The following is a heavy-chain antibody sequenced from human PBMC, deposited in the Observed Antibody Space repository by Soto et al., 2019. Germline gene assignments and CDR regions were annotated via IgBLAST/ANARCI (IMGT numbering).Heavy chain of an antibody. CDR1: GFTFSSYA. D-gene: IGHD3-10*01. V-gene: IGHV3-23*01. Sequence: GGSLRLSCAASGFTFSSYAMSWVRQAPGKGLEWVSAISGSGGSTYYADSVKGRFTISRDNSKNTLYLQMNSLRAEDTAVYYCAKDVYYYGSGSYYKTLSVGRYYYYMDVWGKGTTVTVSS. J-gene: IGHJ6*03. CDR3: AKDVYYYGSGSYYKTLSVGRYYYYMDV. CDR2: ISGSGGST.